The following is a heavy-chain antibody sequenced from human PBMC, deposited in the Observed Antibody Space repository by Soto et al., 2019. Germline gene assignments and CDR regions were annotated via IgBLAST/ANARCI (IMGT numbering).Heavy chain of an antibody. CDR3: ARVTVAVPATTHYFDY. J-gene: IGHJ4*02. CDR1: GGFISNYY. CDR2: IYYSGTT. Sequence: PSETLSLTCTVSGGFISNYYWSWVRQSPGKGLEWIGYIYYSGTTNYNPSLKSRVTILLDMSKNQFSLRLRSVTAADAAVYYCARVTVAVPATTHYFDYWGQGTPVIVSS. V-gene: IGHV4-59*01. D-gene: IGHD1-26*01.